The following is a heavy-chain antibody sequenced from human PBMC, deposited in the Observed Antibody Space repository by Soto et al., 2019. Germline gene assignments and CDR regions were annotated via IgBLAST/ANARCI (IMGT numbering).Heavy chain of an antibody. CDR1: GFTFSSYS. D-gene: IGHD2-2*01. CDR3: ARYAEKNDPDY. CDR2: ISSSSSYI. V-gene: IGHV3-21*01. J-gene: IGHJ4*02. Sequence: GESLKISCAASGFTFSSYSMNWVRQAPGKGLEWVSSISSSSSYIYYADSVKGRFTISRDNAKNSLYLQMNSLRAEDTAVYYCARYAEKNDPDYWGQGTLVTVSS.